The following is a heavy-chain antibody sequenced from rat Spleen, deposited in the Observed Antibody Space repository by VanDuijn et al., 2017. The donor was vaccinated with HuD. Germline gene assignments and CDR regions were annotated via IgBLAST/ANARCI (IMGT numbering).Heavy chain of an antibody. CDR1: AFSRTSYR. D-gene: IGHD1-6*01. CDR2: MWYDGDT. J-gene: IGHJ2*01. CDR3: TRDRGYTTDYYYPLDY. V-gene: IGHV2-63*01. Sequence: QVRGKESGPAVLQPWGTLSVTCTASAFSRTSYRVRWVQWYSGKGPEWMGRMWYDGDTAYNSALKSRLSISRDTSKNQVFLKMNIRQTDDTGTYYCTRDRGYTTDYYYPLDYWGQGVMVTVSS.